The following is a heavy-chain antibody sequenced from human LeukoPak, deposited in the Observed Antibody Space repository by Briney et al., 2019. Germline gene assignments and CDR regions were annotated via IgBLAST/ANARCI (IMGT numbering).Heavy chain of an antibody. CDR3: ARAHYYDSNDYSGGDY. Sequence: GGSLRLSCAASGFTFSSYAMHWVRQAPGKGLEWLAVISYDGSEKYYADSVKGRFTISRDDSKNTLYPQMNSLRAEDTAVYYCARAHYYDSNDYSGGDYWGQGTLVTVSS. V-gene: IGHV3-30*01. J-gene: IGHJ4*02. D-gene: IGHD3-22*01. CDR1: GFTFSSYA. CDR2: ISYDGSEK.